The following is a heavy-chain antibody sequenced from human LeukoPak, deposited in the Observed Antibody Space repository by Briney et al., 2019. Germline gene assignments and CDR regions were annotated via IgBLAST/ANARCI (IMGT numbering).Heavy chain of an antibody. CDR2: IFYSGST. J-gene: IGHJ4*02. V-gene: IGHV4-39*07. CDR3: ARVVGALHVVDY. CDR1: SGSISTSNYY. Sequence: PSETLSLTCTVSSGSISTSNYYWGWVRQPPGKALEWIGNIFYSGSTYYSPSLKSRVTISLDTSRNQFSLKLSSVTAADTAVYYCARVVGALHVVDYWGQGTLVTVSS. D-gene: IGHD1-26*01.